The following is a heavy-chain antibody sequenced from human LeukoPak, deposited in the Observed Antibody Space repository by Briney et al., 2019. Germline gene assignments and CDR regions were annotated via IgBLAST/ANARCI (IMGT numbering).Heavy chain of an antibody. CDR2: IGPTGGDI. J-gene: IGHJ4*02. CDR1: GYTFTNYI. Sequence: PGGSLRLSSAPSGYTFTNYIMIWGPPAPGEGVEWVSIIGPTGGDIHYADSVKVRFSISRDNSKNTLFLQMNSLRVDDTAVYYCARDPNWGSGYWGQGTLVTVSS. CDR3: ARDPNWGSGY. V-gene: IGHV3-23*01. D-gene: IGHD7-27*01.